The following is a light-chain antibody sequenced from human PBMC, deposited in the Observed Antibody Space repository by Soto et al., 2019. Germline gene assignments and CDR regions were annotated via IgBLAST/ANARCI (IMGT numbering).Light chain of an antibody. CDR3: QQYHSYPWT. J-gene: IGKJ1*01. Sequence: DIQMTQYPSTLSASVGDRVTITCRASQSISSWLAWYQQKPGKAPKLLIYDASSLESGVPSRFSGSGSGTEFTLTISSLQPDDFATYYSQQYHSYPWTFGQGTKVDIK. CDR2: DAS. V-gene: IGKV1-5*01. CDR1: QSISSW.